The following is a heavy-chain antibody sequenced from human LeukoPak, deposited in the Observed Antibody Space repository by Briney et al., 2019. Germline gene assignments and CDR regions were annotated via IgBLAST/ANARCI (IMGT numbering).Heavy chain of an antibody. CDR3: ALVTPYYFDY. Sequence: GGSLRLSCAAPGFTFSNYWMTWVRQAPGKGPEWVANIKQDGSEEYYVDSVKGRFTISRDNAENSLYLQMNSLRAEDTAVYYCALVTPYYFDYWGQGTLLTVSS. J-gene: IGHJ4*02. D-gene: IGHD3-9*01. V-gene: IGHV3-7*01. CDR1: GFTFSNYW. CDR2: IKQDGSEE.